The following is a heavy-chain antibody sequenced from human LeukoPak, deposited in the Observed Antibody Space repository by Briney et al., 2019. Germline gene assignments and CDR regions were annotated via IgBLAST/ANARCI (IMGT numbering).Heavy chain of an antibody. CDR3: ATSGDGYSTSWRGEPTFDY. J-gene: IGHJ4*02. CDR2: ITVSGPIS. V-gene: IGHV3-23*01. D-gene: IGHD6-13*01. Sequence: GGSLRLSCAPPGFTFSGYAAGWVREAPRKRLEWVSAITVSGPISYYADSVKGQFTRSRDNSKKTLYLKTNCLRAEDTAVFYCATSGDGYSTSWRGEPTFDYWGQGTLVTVSS. CDR1: GFTFSGYA.